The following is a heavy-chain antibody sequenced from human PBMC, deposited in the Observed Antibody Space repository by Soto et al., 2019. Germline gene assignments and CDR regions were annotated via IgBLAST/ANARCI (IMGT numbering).Heavy chain of an antibody. V-gene: IGHV4-39*01. Sequence: QLQLRESGPGLVKPSETLSLTCTVSGNSISGTSSFWAWIRQPPGKNLEWIGSVYYTGSTYYNSSLRSGVSISRDTSKNQFSLSLNSVTAADTAVYYCTRRVRSTGLLDYWGQGALVTVSS. CDR2: VYYTGST. CDR3: TRRVRSTGLLDY. J-gene: IGHJ4*02. D-gene: IGHD4-4*01. CDR1: GNSISGTSSF.